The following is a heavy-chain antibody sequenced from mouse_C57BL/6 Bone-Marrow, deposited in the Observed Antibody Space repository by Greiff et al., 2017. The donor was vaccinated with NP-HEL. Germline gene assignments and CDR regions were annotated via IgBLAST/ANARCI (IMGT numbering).Heavy chain of an antibody. CDR2: IDPSDSYT. D-gene: IGHD1-1*01. V-gene: IGHV1-59*01. CDR1: GYTFTSYW. Sequence: QVQLQQPGAELVRPGTSVKLSCKASGYTFTSYWMHWVKQRPGQGLEWIGVIDPSDSYTNYNQKFKGKATLTVDTSSSTAYMQLSSLTSEDSAVYYCAGDYYGSSYIYWYFDVWGTGTTVTVSS. J-gene: IGHJ1*03. CDR3: AGDYYGSSYIYWYFDV.